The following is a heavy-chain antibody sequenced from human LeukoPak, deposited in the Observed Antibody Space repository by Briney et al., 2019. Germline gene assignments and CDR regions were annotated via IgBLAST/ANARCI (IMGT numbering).Heavy chain of an antibody. CDR1: VYTFPANY. CDR2: SNPNSGGS. Sequence: ASVKVSFKASVYTFPANYMHWVRQAPGQGLEWMGWSNPNSGGSNCAQKFPGRVTMTRETSISTAYMELSRLSSDDTAVYYCARVQVSDDNWGFFDYWGQGTLVTVSS. J-gene: IGHJ4*02. V-gene: IGHV1-2*02. CDR3: ARVQVSDDNWGFFDY. D-gene: IGHD1-1*01.